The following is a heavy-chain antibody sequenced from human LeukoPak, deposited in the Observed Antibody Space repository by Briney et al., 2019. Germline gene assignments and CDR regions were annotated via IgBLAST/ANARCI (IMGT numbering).Heavy chain of an antibody. CDR2: INPNSGGT. CDR3: ARSRDTAMDAFDY. J-gene: IGHJ4*02. Sequence: GASVKVSCKASGYSFTGYYMHWVRQAPGQGLEWMGWINPNSGGTNYAQKFQGTVTMTRDTSISTAYMEVSRLGSDDTAVYYCARSRDTAMDAFDYWGQGTLVAVSS. CDR1: GYSFTGYY. D-gene: IGHD5-18*01. V-gene: IGHV1-2*02.